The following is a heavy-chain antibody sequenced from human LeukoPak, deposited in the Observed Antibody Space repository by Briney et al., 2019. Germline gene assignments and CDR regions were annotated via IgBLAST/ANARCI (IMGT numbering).Heavy chain of an antibody. Sequence: GGSLRLSCSASGFTFSTYWMSWVRQAPGKGLEWVANMRRDGNEIYYLDSVRGRFTISRDNFKNTVYLQMNSLRAEDTAVYYCAGGGAANLADYWGQGTLVTVSS. CDR2: MRRDGNEI. V-gene: IGHV3-7*03. CDR1: GFTFSTYW. D-gene: IGHD4/OR15-4a*01. CDR3: AGGGAANLADY. J-gene: IGHJ4*02.